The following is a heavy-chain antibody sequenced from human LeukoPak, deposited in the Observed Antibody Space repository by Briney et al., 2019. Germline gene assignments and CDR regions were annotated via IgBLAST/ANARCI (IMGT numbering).Heavy chain of an antibody. V-gene: IGHV3-74*01. Sequence: GGSLRLSCAGSGITFSTYWMHWVRQAPGKGLVWVSRINSEGSTISYADSVKGRFSISRDKSKNTLYLQMNSLRAEDTALYYCAREMYCSGGSCYGDAFDIWGQGTMVTVSS. CDR3: AREMYCSGGSCYGDAFDI. J-gene: IGHJ3*02. CDR1: GITFSTYW. CDR2: INSEGSTI. D-gene: IGHD2-15*01.